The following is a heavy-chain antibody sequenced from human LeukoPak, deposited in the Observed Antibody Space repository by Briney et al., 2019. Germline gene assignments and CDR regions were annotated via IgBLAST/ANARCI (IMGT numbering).Heavy chain of an antibody. Sequence: SETLSLTCTVSGGSISGYYWSWIRQPAGKGLEWIGRVYTSENTNYNPSLKSRVTMSLDTSKNHLSLRLTSVTAADTAVYYCARSSIVVLPAALKVYYYYMDVWGKGTTVTVSS. CDR2: VYTSENT. J-gene: IGHJ6*03. CDR3: ARSSIVVLPAALKVYYYYMDV. D-gene: IGHD2-15*01. V-gene: IGHV4-4*07. CDR1: GGSISGYY.